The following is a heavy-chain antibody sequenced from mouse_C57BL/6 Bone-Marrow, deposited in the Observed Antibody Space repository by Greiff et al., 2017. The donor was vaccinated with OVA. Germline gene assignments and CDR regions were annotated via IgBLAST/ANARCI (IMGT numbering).Heavy chain of an antibody. V-gene: IGHV1-9*01. J-gene: IGHJ1*03. D-gene: IGHD2-2*01. Sequence: QVQLKESGAELMKPGASVKLSCKAPANPFTGYWIEWVKRRPGHGLEWIGEILPGSGSTNYNVKFKGKATFTADTSSNTAYMQLSSLTTEDSAIYYCARGGYYGYFDVWGTGTTVTVSS. CDR1: ANPFTGYW. CDR2: ILPGSGST. CDR3: ARGGYYGYFDV.